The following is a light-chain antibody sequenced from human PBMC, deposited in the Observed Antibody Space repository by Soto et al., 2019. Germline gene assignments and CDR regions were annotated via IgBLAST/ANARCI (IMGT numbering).Light chain of an antibody. CDR3: QQYNSYSWT. J-gene: IGKJ1*01. CDR1: QSISSW. V-gene: IGKV1-5*03. Sequence: DIQMTQSPSTLSASVGDRVTITCRASQSISSWLAWYQQKPGKAPKLLIYKAPSLESGVPSRFSGSGSGTEFTHTISSLQPDDFATYYCQQYNSYSWTFGQGTKVDIK. CDR2: KAP.